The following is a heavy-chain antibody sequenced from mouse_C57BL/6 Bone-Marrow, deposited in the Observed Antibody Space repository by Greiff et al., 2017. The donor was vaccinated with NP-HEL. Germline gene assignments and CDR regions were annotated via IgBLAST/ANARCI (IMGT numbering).Heavy chain of an antibody. CDR3: ARDGDYYSNPAWFAY. V-gene: IGHV1-80*01. Sequence: VQLQQSGAELVKPGASVKISCKASGYAFSSYWMNWVKQRPGKGLEWIGQIYPGDGDTNYNGKFKGKATLTADKSSSTAYMQLSSLTSEDSAVYFCARDGDYYSNPAWFAYWGQGTLVTVSA. CDR1: GYAFSSYW. J-gene: IGHJ3*01. D-gene: IGHD2-5*01. CDR2: IYPGDGDT.